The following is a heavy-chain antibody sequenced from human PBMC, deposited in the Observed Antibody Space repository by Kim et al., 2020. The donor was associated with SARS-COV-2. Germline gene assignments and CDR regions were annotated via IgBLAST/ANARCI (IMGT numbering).Heavy chain of an antibody. CDR1: GFTFSSYS. J-gene: IGHJ4*02. Sequence: GGSLRLSCAASGFTFSSYSMNWVRQAPGKGLEWISSISSSSSYIYSADSVKGRFTISRDNARASLYQQMNSMRAEDTAEYYCASVLTSGWSYFDYWGQGT. D-gene: IGHD6-19*01. CDR3: ASVLTSGWSYFDY. V-gene: IGHV3-21*04. CDR2: ISSSSSYI.